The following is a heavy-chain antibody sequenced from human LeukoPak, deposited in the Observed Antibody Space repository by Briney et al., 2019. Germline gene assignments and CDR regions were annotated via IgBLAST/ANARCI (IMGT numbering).Heavy chain of an antibody. J-gene: IGHJ4*02. CDR3: ARDREPRDSELDY. V-gene: IGHV3-33*08. D-gene: IGHD1-26*01. CDR1: GFTVSSNY. CDR2: IWFDGGRK. Sequence: GGSLRLSCAASGFTVSSNYMSWVRQAPGKGLEWVAVIWFDGGRKYYAESVKGRFTISRDNSKNTLYLQMNSVRAEDTAVYYCARDREPRDSELDYWGQGTLVTVSS.